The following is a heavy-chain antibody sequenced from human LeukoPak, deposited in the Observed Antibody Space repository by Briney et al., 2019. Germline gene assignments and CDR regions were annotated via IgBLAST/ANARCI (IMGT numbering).Heavy chain of an antibody. J-gene: IGHJ6*03. D-gene: IGHD1-1*01. V-gene: IGHV1-2*02. Sequence: GASVKVSCKASGYTFTGYYMHWVRQAPGQGLEWTGWINPNSGGTNYAQKFQGRGTMTRDTSISTAYRELSRLRSDDTAVYYCARDLLSAGTTYYYYYYMDVWGKGTTVTVSS. CDR2: INPNSGGT. CDR3: ARDLLSAGTTYYYYYYMDV. CDR1: GYTFTGYY.